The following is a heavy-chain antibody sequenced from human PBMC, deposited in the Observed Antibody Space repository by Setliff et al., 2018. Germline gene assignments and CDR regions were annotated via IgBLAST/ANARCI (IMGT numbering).Heavy chain of an antibody. CDR1: DDSISSRHYY. V-gene: IGHV4-61*09. CDR2: IYTSWST. J-gene: IGHJ2*01. CDR3: ARPPRGGRWCFDL. Sequence: PSETLSLTCTVSDDSISSRHYYWSWIRQPAGKGLEWLGQIYTSWSTNYNPSLKGRATISVDTSKNQFSLKLSSVTAADTAVYYCARPPRGGRWCFDLWGRGTLVTVS. D-gene: IGHD3-16*01.